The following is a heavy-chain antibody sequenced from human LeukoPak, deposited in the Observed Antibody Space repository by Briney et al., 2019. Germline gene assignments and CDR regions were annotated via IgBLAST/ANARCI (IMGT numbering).Heavy chain of an antibody. D-gene: IGHD3-10*01. CDR3: AKAMVRGANGAFDI. CDR2: ISWNSGSI. V-gene: IGHV3-9*01. J-gene: IGHJ3*02. Sequence: GGSLRLSCAASGFTFDDYAMHWVRQAPGKGLEWVSGISWNSGSIGYADSVKGRFTISRDNAKNSLYLQMNSLRAEDTALYYCAKAMVRGANGAFDIWGQGTMVTVSS. CDR1: GFTFDDYA.